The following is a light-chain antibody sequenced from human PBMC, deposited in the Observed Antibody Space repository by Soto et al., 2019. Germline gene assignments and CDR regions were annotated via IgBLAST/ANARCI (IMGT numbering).Light chain of an antibody. Sequence: DIQLTQSPSFLSASVGDSVTITCRASQSLSRWLAWYQQKPGKAPKLLIYDASILESGVPSRFSGNGSGTEFTLTIGSLQPDDFATYYCQQYNSLSRTFGQGT. V-gene: IGKV1-5*01. CDR2: DAS. CDR1: QSLSRW. J-gene: IGKJ1*01. CDR3: QQYNSLSRT.